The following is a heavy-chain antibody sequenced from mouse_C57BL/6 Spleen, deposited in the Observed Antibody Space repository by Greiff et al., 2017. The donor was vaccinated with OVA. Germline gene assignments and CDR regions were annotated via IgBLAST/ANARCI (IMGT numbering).Heavy chain of an antibody. D-gene: IGHD3-2*02. V-gene: IGHV2-3*01. CDR3: AKTGQTAQATFAY. J-gene: IGHJ3*01. CDR2: IWGDGST. CDR1: GFSLTSYG. Sequence: VKLMESGPGLVAPSQSLSITCTVSGFSLTSYGVSWVRQPPGKGLEWLGVIWGDGSTNYNTSLVSRLSISKDNSKSQVFLKLNRQQTDDTATYDDAKTGQTAQATFAYWGQGTLVTVSA.